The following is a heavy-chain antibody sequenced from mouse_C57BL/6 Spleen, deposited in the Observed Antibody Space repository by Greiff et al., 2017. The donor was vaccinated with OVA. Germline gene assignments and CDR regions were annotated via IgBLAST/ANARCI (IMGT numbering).Heavy chain of an antibody. J-gene: IGHJ2*01. V-gene: IGHV1-53*01. Sequence: VQLQQSGTDLVKPGASVKLSCKASGYTFTSYWMHWVKQRPGQGLEWIGNINPSNGGTNYNEKFKSKATLTVDKSSSTAYMQLSSLTSEDSAVYYCARSQTPFITTVVAHFDYWGQGTTLTVSS. D-gene: IGHD1-1*01. CDR3: ARSQTPFITTVVAHFDY. CDR1: GYTFTSYW. CDR2: INPSNGGT.